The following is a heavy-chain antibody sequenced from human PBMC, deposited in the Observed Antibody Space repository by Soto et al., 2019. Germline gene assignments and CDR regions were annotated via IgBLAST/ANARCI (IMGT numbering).Heavy chain of an antibody. Sequence: QVQLVQSGAEVKKPGASVKVSCKASGYTFTSYGISWVRQAPGQGPEWMGWISAYNGSSNYAQKLQGRVTMTTDTATSTADMELRSLASDDTAVYYCASSDLASLSSGSGRSDYYYGMAVWGQGTTVTVSS. CDR3: ASSDLASLSSGSGRSDYYYGMAV. CDR2: ISAYNGSS. D-gene: IGHD3-10*01. J-gene: IGHJ6*02. V-gene: IGHV1-18*01. CDR1: GYTFTSYG.